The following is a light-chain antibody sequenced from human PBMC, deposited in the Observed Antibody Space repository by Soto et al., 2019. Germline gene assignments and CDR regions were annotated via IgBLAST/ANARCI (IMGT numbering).Light chain of an antibody. J-gene: IGKJ3*01. V-gene: IGKV3-20*01. Sequence: EMVWTQSPGTLSLSPGERATLSCRASQSVSSSYLAWYQQKPGQAPRLLIYGASSRATGIPVRFSGRGSGTDFTLTISRLEPKDFAMYYCQQYGRSPLITFGPGTKVDIK. CDR1: QSVSSSY. CDR3: QQYGRSPLIT. CDR2: GAS.